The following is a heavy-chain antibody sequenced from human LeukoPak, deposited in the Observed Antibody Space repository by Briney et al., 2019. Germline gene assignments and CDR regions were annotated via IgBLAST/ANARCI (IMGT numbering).Heavy chain of an antibody. CDR1: GFTFTTYA. D-gene: IGHD6-19*01. Sequence: PGGSLRLSCEGSGFTFTTYAMNWVRQAPGKGLEWVSAISGGSTFYADSVKGRFIISRDNSKNTLYLQMNSLRGGDTAVYYCAKALTSGGYLFDYWGQGALVAVSS. CDR2: ISGGST. CDR3: AKALTSGGYLFDY. V-gene: IGHV3-23*01. J-gene: IGHJ4*02.